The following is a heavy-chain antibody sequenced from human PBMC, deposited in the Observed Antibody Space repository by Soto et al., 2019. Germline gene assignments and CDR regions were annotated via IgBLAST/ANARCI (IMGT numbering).Heavy chain of an antibody. CDR3: AREAGPDRWFDP. V-gene: IGHV4-31*03. J-gene: IGHJ5*02. CDR1: GDSISSGTHY. D-gene: IGHD6-19*01. Sequence: SETLSLTCTVSGDSISSGTHYWNWIRQHPGKGLEWIGYISSSGNSYYSPSLKSRVFMSVDTSKNHFSLNLSSVTAADTAVYYCAREAGPDRWFDPWGQGTLVTVSS. CDR2: ISSSGNS.